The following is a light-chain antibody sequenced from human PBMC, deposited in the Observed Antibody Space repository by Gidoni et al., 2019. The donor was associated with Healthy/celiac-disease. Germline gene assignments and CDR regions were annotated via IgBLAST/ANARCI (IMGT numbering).Light chain of an antibody. CDR1: QRVSSN. J-gene: IGKJ2*01. CDR3: QQYNNWPPTYT. CDR2: GAS. V-gene: IGKV3-15*01. Sequence: EIVMRQSQATLSGSPGEGATISCRASQRVSSNLAWYQQKPGQAPRLLIYGASTRATGIPPRFSGSGSGTEFTLTISSLQSEDFAAYYCQQYNNWPPTYTFGQGTKLEIK.